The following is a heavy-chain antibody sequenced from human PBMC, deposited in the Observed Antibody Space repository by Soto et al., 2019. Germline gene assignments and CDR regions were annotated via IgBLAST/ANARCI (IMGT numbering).Heavy chain of an antibody. CDR1: GGSISSSSYY. D-gene: IGHD3-10*01. CDR3: AITSPPYGSGNLNRLGYFDY. J-gene: IGHJ4*02. Sequence: PSETLSLTCTVSGGSISSSSYYWGWIRQPPGKGLEWIGSIYYSGSTYYNPSLKSRVTISVDTSKNQFSLRLSSVTAADTAVYYCAITSPPYGSGNLNRLGYFDYWGQGTLVTVSS. V-gene: IGHV4-39*01. CDR2: IYYSGST.